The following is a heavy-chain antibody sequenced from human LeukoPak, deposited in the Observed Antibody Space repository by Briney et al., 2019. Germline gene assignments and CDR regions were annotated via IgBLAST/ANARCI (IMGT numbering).Heavy chain of an antibody. CDR2: IYYSGST. Sequence: SETLSLTCTVSGGSISSYYWSWIRQPPGKGLEWIGYIYYSGSTNYNPSLKSRVTISVDTSKNQFSLKLSSVTAADTAVYYCARGPLLRWFDFDYWGQGTLVTVSS. CDR3: ARGPLLRWFDFDY. D-gene: IGHD4-23*01. V-gene: IGHV4-59*12. CDR1: GGSISSYY. J-gene: IGHJ4*02.